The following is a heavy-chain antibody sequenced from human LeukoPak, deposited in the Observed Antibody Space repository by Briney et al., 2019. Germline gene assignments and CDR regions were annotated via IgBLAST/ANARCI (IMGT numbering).Heavy chain of an antibody. Sequence: TSETLSLTCTVSGGSIRSYYWSWIRQPPGKGLEWIGYIYYGGGTNYNPSLNSRVTISVDTSKNQFSLELSSVTAADTAVYYCARVGPGYGSGTNPFDYWGQGTLATAPS. CDR1: GGSIRSYY. CDR2: IYYGGGT. D-gene: IGHD3-10*01. V-gene: IGHV4-59*01. CDR3: ARVGPGYGSGTNPFDY. J-gene: IGHJ4*02.